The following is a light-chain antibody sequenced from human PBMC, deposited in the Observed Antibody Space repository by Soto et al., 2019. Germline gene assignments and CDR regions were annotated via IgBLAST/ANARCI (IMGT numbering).Light chain of an antibody. CDR1: QSVGSRY. Sequence: EIVLTQSPGTLSLSPGERATLSCRASQSVGSRYLAWYQQKPVQAPRLLIYGASSRATGIPDRFSGSGSGTDFTLTVSRLEPEDFAVYYCQHYGRSPWTVGQGTKVEIK. CDR3: QHYGRSPWT. CDR2: GAS. J-gene: IGKJ1*01. V-gene: IGKV3-20*01.